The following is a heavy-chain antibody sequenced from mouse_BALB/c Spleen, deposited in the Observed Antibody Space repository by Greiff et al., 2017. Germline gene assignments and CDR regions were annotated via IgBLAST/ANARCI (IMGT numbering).Heavy chain of an antibody. CDR3: ARGDGVARGYFDV. V-gene: IGHV5-12-1*01. CDR1: GFAFSSYD. J-gene: IGHJ1*01. D-gene: IGHD1-1*01. Sequence: EVQRVESGGGLVKPGGSLKLSCAASGFAFSSYDMSWVRQTPEKRLEWVAYISSGGGSTYYPDTVKGRFTISRDNAKNTLYLQMSSLKSEDTAMYYCARGDGVARGYFDVWGAGTTVTVSS. CDR2: ISSGGGST.